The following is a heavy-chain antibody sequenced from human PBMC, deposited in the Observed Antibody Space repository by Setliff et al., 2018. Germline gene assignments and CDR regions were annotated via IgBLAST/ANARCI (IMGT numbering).Heavy chain of an antibody. J-gene: IGHJ5*02. CDR3: VRSGKFGMRFWFDQ. V-gene: IGHV1-69*05. D-gene: IGHD1-26*01. Sequence: SVKVSCKASGGTFSSYGISWVRQAPGQGLEWMGGTIPIFGTTDYAQKFQGRVTIITDESTSTAFMQLSSLRSEDTAVYYCVRSGKFGMRFWFDQWGLGTLVTVSS. CDR1: GGTFSSYG. CDR2: TIPIFGTT.